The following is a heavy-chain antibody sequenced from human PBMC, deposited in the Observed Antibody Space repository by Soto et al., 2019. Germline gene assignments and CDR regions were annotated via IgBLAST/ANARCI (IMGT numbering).Heavy chain of an antibody. CDR1: GGSFRGYY. V-gene: IGHV4-34*01. Sequence: PSETLSLTCAVFGGSFRGYYLSSVRPPPGKGLEWIGEINHSGSTNYNPSLKSRVTISVDTSKNQFSLKLSSVTAADTAVYYCASYLTMVRGVIRGIDYWGQGTLVTVSS. J-gene: IGHJ4*02. D-gene: IGHD3-10*01. CDR2: INHSGST. CDR3: ASYLTMVRGVIRGIDY.